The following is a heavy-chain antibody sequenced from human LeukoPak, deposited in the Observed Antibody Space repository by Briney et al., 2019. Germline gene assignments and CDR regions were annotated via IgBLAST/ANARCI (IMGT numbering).Heavy chain of an antibody. J-gene: IGHJ4*02. CDR1: GFTFNTYS. CDR2: ISDNSNYI. Sequence: PGGSLRLPCAASGFTFNTYSMNWVRQAPGKGLEWVSSISDNSNYIYYSDSVEGRFTISRDNAKNSLYLQMNSLRVEDTAVYYCANHFACGSTSCPPFDSWGQGTLVTVSS. V-gene: IGHV3-21*01. CDR3: ANHFACGSTSCPPFDS. D-gene: IGHD2-2*01.